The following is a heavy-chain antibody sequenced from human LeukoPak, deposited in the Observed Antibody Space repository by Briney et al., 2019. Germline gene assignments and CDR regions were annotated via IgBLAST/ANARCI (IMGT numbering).Heavy chain of an antibody. V-gene: IGHV3-48*01. CDR2: IGASSTTI. J-gene: IGHJ4*02. CDR3: ARDRGAMIAVAGTDY. Sequence: PGGSLRLSCAASGFTFSTYSMSWVRQAPGKGLEWVSYIGASSTTIYYADSVKGRFTVSRDNAKNSLYLQMNSLRAEDTAVYYCARDRGAMIAVAGTDYWGQGTLVTVSS. CDR1: GFTFSTYS. D-gene: IGHD6-19*01.